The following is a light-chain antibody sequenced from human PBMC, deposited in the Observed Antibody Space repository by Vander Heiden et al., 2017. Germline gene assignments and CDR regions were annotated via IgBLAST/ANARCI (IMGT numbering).Light chain of an antibody. V-gene: IGLV2-11*01. Sequence: QSALTQPRSVSGSPGQSDPISCTGTSSDVGGYNSVSWYKTHPGKAPKRRIYDVSKRPSGVPDRFSGSKSGNTAALTIAGLQAEDEADYYCCSYAGSNVVFGGGTKLTVL. CDR3: CSYAGSNVV. CDR1: SSDVGGYNS. CDR2: DVS. J-gene: IGLJ2*01.